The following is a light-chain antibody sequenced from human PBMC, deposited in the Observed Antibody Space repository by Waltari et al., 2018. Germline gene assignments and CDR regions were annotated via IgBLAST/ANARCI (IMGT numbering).Light chain of an antibody. CDR2: QAS. V-gene: IGKV1-5*03. J-gene: IGKJ3*01. Sequence: DIQMTQSPSTLSASVGDRVTITCRASQTISTSLAWYQQKPGKAPKLPIYQASSLEGGVPSRFSGFGSGTGITLTISSLQPDDFATYYCQQYHTSSPIFTFGPGTTVDN. CDR1: QTISTS. CDR3: QQYHTSSPIFT.